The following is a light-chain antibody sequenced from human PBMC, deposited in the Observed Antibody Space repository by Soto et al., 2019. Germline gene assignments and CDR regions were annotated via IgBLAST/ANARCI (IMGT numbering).Light chain of an antibody. CDR2: LGS. CDR1: QSLDSYGYKY. J-gene: IGKJ4*01. V-gene: IGKV2-28*01. Sequence: DVVMTQSPLSLPVTPGGPSSISCRSSQSLDSYGYKYLDWYLQKPGQSPQLLIYLGSKRASGVPDRFSGSGSGTDFTLKISRVEAEDVGVYYCMQALQTPLTFGGGTKVEI. CDR3: MQALQTPLT.